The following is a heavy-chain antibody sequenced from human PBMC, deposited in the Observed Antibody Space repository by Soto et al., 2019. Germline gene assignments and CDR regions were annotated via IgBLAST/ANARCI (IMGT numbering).Heavy chain of an antibody. CDR2: INSDGSST. V-gene: IGHV3-74*01. D-gene: IGHD2-15*01. J-gene: IGHJ4*02. CDR3: VRTSLVVAAATLEDX. CDR1: GFTFSSYW. Sequence: GGSLRLSCAASGFTFSSYWMHWVRQAPGKGLVWVSRINSDGSSTSYAASVEGRFTISRDNAKNTLYLQMNSLRAEDTAVYYCVRTSLVVAAATLEDXWGQGTLVTVSS.